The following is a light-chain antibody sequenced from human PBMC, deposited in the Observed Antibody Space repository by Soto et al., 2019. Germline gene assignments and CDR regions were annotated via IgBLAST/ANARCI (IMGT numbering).Light chain of an antibody. CDR3: QQYDNLFT. CDR1: QDIRSS. J-gene: IGKJ3*01. CDR2: DAS. Sequence: DIQMTQSPSSLSASVGDRVTITCQASQDIRSSLSWYQQNPGKAPKLLIYDASNLETGVPSRFSGSESGTDFTFTISSLQPEDIATYYCQQYDNLFTFGPGTKVDIK. V-gene: IGKV1-33*01.